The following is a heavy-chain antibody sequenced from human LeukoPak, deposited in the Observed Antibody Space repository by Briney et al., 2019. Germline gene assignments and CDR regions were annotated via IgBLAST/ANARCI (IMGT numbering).Heavy chain of an antibody. V-gene: IGHV4-59*08. CDR1: GDSISSHY. J-gene: IGHJ4*02. CDR3: ARLHYDTSGLYYYFDY. Sequence: SETLSLTCTVSGDSISSHYWSWIRQPPGQGLEWIGYIHYSVTTNYNPSLKSRIAISVDTSNNQFSLKLTSVTAADTAVYYCARLHYDTSGLYYYFDYWGQGTLVTVSS. D-gene: IGHD3-22*01. CDR2: IHYSVTT.